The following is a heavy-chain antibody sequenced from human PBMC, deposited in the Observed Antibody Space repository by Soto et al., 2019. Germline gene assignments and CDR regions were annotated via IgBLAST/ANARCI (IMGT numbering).Heavy chain of an antibody. J-gene: IGHJ5*02. Sequence: KPSETLSLTCAVSGGSISSSNWWSWVRQPPGKGLEWIGEIYHSGSTNYNPSLKSRVTISVDKSKNQFSLKLSSVTAADTAVYYCASSQVGATTWFDPWGQGTLVTVSS. D-gene: IGHD1-26*01. CDR3: ASSQVGATTWFDP. CDR2: IYHSGST. CDR1: GGSISSSNW. V-gene: IGHV4-4*02.